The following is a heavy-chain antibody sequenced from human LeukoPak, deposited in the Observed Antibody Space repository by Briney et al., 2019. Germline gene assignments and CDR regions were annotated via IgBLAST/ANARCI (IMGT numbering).Heavy chain of an antibody. CDR3: ARVEEGYYFDY. CDR2: ISYDGSNK. CDR1: GFTFSSYA. J-gene: IGHJ4*02. Sequence: GGSLRLSCAASGFTFSSYAMHWVRQAPGKGLEWVAVISYDGSNKYYADSVKGRFTISRDNAKNSLYLQMNSLRAEDTAVYYCARVEEGYYFDYWGQGTLVTVSS. V-gene: IGHV3-30*07.